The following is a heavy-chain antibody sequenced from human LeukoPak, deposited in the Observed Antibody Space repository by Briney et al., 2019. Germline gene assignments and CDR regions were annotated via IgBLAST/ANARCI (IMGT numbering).Heavy chain of an antibody. J-gene: IGHJ4*02. CDR3: SRRFDC. CDR1: GFTFSDYS. V-gene: IGHV3-48*02. Sequence: GGSLSLSCAASGFTFSDYSMNWVRQAPGKGLEWVSYIDGSGDTIYYADSVKGRFTISRDNAKNSLDLQMNGLRDEDTAVYYCSRRFDCWGQGTLVTVSS. CDR2: IDGSGDTI.